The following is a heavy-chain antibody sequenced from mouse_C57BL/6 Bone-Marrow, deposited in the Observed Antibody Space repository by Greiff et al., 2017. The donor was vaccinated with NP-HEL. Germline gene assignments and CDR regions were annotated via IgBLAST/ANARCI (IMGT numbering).Heavy chain of an antibody. V-gene: IGHV14-3*01. J-gene: IGHJ4*01. Sequence: VQLQQSVAELVRPGASVKLSCTASGFNIKNTYMHWVKQRPEQGLEWIGRIDPANGNTKYAPKFQGKATLTADTSSNTAYLQLSSLTSEDTAIYYCARGPVYYYGSSDPSYYAMDYWGQGTSVTVSS. CDR3: ARGPVYYYGSSDPSYYAMDY. CDR2: IDPANGNT. D-gene: IGHD1-1*01. CDR1: GFNIKNTY.